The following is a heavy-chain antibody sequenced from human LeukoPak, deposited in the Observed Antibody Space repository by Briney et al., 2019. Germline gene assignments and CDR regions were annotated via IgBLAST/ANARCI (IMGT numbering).Heavy chain of an antibody. CDR2: IRYDGSNK. V-gene: IGHV3-30*02. Sequence: GSLRLSCAASGFTFSSYGMHWVRQAPGKGLEWVAFIRYDGSNKYYADSVKGRFAISRDNSKNTLYLQMNSLRAEDTAVYYCAKDGRVATIRNYYYMDVWGKGTTVTVSS. CDR3: AKDGRVATIRNYYYMDV. CDR1: GFTFSSYG. D-gene: IGHD5-12*01. J-gene: IGHJ6*03.